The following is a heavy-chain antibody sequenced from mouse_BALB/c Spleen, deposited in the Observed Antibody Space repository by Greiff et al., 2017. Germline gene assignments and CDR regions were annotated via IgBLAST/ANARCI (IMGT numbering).Heavy chain of an antibody. J-gene: IGHJ2*01. D-gene: IGHD2-10*02. CDR3: ARRGWYGNPDD. CDR2: IYPGSGST. Sequence: VQLQQPGAELVKPGTSVKLSCKASGYNFTSYWINWVKLRPGQGLEWIGDIYPGSGSTNYNEKFKSKATLTVDTSSSTAYMQLSSLASEDSALYYCARRGWYGNPDDWGQGTTLTVSS. CDR1: GYNFTSYW. V-gene: IGHV1-55*01.